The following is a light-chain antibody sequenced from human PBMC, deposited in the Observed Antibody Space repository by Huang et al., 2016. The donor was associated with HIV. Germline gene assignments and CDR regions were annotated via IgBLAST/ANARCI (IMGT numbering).Light chain of an antibody. J-gene: IGKJ1*01. CDR1: QGVSSF. CDR3: QQRNNWPPSWT. Sequence: EVVLTQSPATLSLSPGERATLSCRASQGVSSFLAWYQQKPGQAPRLLIYDASTRASGIPARFSGSGSGTDFTLTISSLEPEDFAVYYCQQRNNWPPSWTFGQGTKVEIK. V-gene: IGKV3-11*01. CDR2: DAS.